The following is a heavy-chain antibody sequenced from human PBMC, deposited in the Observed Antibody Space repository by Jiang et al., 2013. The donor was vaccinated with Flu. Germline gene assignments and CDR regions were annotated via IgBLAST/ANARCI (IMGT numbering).Heavy chain of an antibody. CDR2: ISNSGSYT. V-gene: IGHV3-11*06. J-gene: IGHJ4*02. D-gene: IGHD2-15*01. CDR3: ARRYCSGGSCYPMTFDY. Sequence: YISNSGSYTHYADSVKGRFTISRDNAKNSLYLLMNSLRAEDTAVYYCARRYCSGGSCYPMTFDYWGQGTLVTVSS.